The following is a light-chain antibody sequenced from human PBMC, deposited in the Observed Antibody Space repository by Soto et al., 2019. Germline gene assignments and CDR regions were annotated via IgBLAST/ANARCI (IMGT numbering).Light chain of an antibody. CDR1: SRDIGGYNY. V-gene: IGLV2-14*01. Sequence: QPVLTQPASVSGSPGQSITISCTGTSRDIGGYNYVSWYQQHPGKAPKLMIYEVSNRPSGVSNRFSGSKSGNTASLTISGLQAEDEADYYCSSYTDISTRVFGGGTKLTVL. J-gene: IGLJ3*02. CDR2: EVS. CDR3: SSYTDISTRV.